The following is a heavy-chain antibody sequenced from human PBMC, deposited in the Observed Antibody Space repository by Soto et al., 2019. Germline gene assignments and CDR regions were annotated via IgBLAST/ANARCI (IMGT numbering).Heavy chain of an antibody. Sequence: ASVKVSCKTSGFTFTKHTVHWVRQAPGQRLEWLGWINAGNGDTKYSQKLRDRVTIARDTSASTVFLELNGLESGDTALYYCAKIWTGYYYFDYWGQGTLVTVSS. D-gene: IGHD3-9*01. J-gene: IGHJ4*01. CDR3: AKIWTGYYYFDY. CDR1: GFTFTKHT. V-gene: IGHV1-3*01. CDR2: INAGNGDT.